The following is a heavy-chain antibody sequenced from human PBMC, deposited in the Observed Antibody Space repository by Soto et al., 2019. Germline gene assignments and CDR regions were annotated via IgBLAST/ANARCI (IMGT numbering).Heavy chain of an antibody. Sequence: QVQLQESGPGLVKPSQTLSLTCTVSGGSISSGGYYWTWIRQHPGQGLEWIGYNYYSGITYYNPSLKSRVTISLDTSKNQFSLKLSSVTAADTAVYYCASGSSIAGLYYGMDVWGQGTTVTVSS. CDR3: ASGSSIAGLYYGMDV. V-gene: IGHV4-31*03. CDR1: GGSISSGGYY. J-gene: IGHJ6*02. D-gene: IGHD6-6*01. CDR2: NYYSGIT.